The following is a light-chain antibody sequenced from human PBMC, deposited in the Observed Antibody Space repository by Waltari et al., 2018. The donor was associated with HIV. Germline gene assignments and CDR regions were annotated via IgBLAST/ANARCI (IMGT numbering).Light chain of an antibody. CDR1: QPVGTH. J-gene: IGKJ4*01. CDR2: DAS. Sequence: IVLTQSPATLSLSPGGSATLSRRASQPVGTHLAWYQHKPAQAPRLLIDDASHRATGIPARFSGSGSGTEFTLTISSLEPEDCADYYCQQRSNWLTFGGGTKVEIK. CDR3: QQRSNWLT. V-gene: IGKV3-11*01.